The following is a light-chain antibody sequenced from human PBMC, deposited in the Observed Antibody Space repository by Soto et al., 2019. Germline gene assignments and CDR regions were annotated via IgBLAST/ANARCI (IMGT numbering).Light chain of an antibody. CDR3: QQYNSNWT. CDR2: DAS. Sequence: DIQMTQPPSTLSASVGDRVTITCRASQYIASFFAWYQQTPGKAPKLLIYDASSLLSGVPSRFSGSGSGTEFTLSISSLQPDDFATYYCQQYNSNWTFGQGTKVDIK. V-gene: IGKV1-5*01. CDR1: QYIASF. J-gene: IGKJ1*01.